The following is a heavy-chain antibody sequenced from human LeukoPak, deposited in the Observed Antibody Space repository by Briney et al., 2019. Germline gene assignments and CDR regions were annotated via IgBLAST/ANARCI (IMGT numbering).Heavy chain of an antibody. CDR2: IWYDGSKK. D-gene: IGHD2/OR15-2a*01. CDR3: ATGRNSNTYSLFDH. V-gene: IGHV3-30*02. CDR1: GFTFRSYG. J-gene: IGHJ4*02. Sequence: PGGSLRLSCVASGFTFRSYGMHWVRQAPGKGLEWVAIIWYDGSKKYYADSVQGRFTVSRDNSKNTLALQMNSLRPEDTAVYYCATGRNSNTYSLFDHWGQGTLVAVSS.